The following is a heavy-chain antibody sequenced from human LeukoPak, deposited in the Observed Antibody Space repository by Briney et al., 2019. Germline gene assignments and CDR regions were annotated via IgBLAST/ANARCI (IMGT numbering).Heavy chain of an antibody. V-gene: IGHV1-2*02. CDR2: INPNSGST. CDR1: GYTFTGYY. Sequence: ASVKVSCKASGYTFTGYYMHWVRQAPGQGLEWMGWINPNSGSTNYAEKFQGRVTMTRDTSMSTAYMELSRLRSDDTAVYYCARDIVVVVAATVGNNWFAPWGQGTLVTVSS. D-gene: IGHD2-15*01. CDR3: ARDIVVVVAATVGNNWFAP. J-gene: IGHJ5*02.